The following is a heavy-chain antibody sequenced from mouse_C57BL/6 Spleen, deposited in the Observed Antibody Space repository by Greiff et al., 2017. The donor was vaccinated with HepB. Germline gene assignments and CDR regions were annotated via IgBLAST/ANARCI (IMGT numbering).Heavy chain of an antibody. CDR1: GYTFTSYW. D-gene: IGHD1-1*01. CDR3: ARSLDYYGSSPYYAMDY. Sequence: QVQLQQPGTELVKPGASVKLSCKASGYTFTSYWMHWVKQRPGQGLEWIGNINPSNGGTNYNEKFKSKATLTVDKSSSTAYMQLSSLTSEDSTVYYCARSLDYYGSSPYYAMDYWGQGTSVTVSS. J-gene: IGHJ4*01. CDR2: INPSNGGT. V-gene: IGHV1-53*01.